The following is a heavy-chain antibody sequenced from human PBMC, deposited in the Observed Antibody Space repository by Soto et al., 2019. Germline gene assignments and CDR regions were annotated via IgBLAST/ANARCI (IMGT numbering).Heavy chain of an antibody. CDR3: ARGQEAGSFFPYYYGMDV. J-gene: IGHJ6*02. Sequence: GGSLRLSCATSGFTFSSYEMNWVRQAPGKGLEWVSYISSSGSTIYYADSVKGRFTISRDNAKNSLYLQMDSLRAEDTAVYYCARGQEAGSFFPYYYGMDVWGQGTTVTVSS. CDR1: GFTFSSYE. V-gene: IGHV3-48*03. CDR2: ISSSGSTI. D-gene: IGHD6-13*01.